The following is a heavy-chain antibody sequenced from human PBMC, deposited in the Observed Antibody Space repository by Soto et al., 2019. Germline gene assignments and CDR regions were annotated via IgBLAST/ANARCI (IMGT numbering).Heavy chain of an antibody. D-gene: IGHD5-12*01. V-gene: IGHV3-30*18. CDR1: GFTFSSCG. CDR2: ISYDGSNK. CDR3: AKVDSGYDSHFDY. J-gene: IGHJ4*02. Sequence: PGGSLRLSCAASGFTFSSCGMHWVRQALGKGLEWVAVISYDGSNKYYADSVKGRFTISRDNSKDTLYLQMNSLRAEDTAVYYCAKVDSGYDSHFDYWGQGT.